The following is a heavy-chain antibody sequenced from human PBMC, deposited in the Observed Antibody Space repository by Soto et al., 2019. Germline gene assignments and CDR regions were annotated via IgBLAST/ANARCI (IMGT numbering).Heavy chain of an antibody. CDR2: MYFGGSF. V-gene: IGHV4-59*02. CDR3: ARSYYDSTGFAVDP. CDR1: GASVSHGY. Sequence: QMQLQASGPGLVKPSETLSLTCNVSGASVSHGYWSWIRQPPGKGLEWIGFMYFGGSFNYNPSLTSRATISVETSKHPFTMKLTSVTASDTAVYYCARSYYDSTGFAVDPWGQGTLVTVSS. J-gene: IGHJ5*02. D-gene: IGHD3-22*01.